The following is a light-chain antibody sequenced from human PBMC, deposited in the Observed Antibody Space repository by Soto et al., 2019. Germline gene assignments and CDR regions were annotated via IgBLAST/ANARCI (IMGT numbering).Light chain of an antibody. V-gene: IGLV2-8*01. J-gene: IGLJ1*01. CDR3: QSYDSSLSGLYV. Sequence: QSALTQPPSASGSPGQSVTISCTGTKSDIGVYDFVSWYQHLPGKAPRLIIYEVFQRPSGVPDRFSGSKSVTSASLAITGLQAEDEADYYCQSYDSSLSGLYVFGTRTKVTVL. CDR1: KSDIGVYDF. CDR2: EVF.